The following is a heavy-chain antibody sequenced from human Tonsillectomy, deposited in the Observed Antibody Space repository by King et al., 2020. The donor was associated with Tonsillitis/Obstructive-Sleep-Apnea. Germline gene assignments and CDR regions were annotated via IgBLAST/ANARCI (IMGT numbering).Heavy chain of an antibody. D-gene: IGHD2-2*01. CDR3: ACHIVVVPAAIGWFDP. Sequence: VQLQQWGAGLLKPSETLSLTCAVYGGSFSGYYWSWIRQPPGKGLEWIGEINHSGSTNYNPSLKSRVTISVDTSKNQFSLKLSSVTAAEPAVYYCACHIVVVPAAIGWFDPWGQGTLVTVSS. J-gene: IGHJ5*02. CDR2: INHSGST. CDR1: GGSFSGYY. V-gene: IGHV4-34*01.